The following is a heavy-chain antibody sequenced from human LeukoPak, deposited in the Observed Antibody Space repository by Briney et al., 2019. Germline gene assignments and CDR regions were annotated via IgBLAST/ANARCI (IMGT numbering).Heavy chain of an antibody. CDR2: ISYDGSNK. Sequence: GGSLRLSCAASGFTFSNYGMHWVRQAPGKGPEWVAVISYDGSNKYYADSVKGRFTISRDNSKNTLYLQMNSLRAEDTAVYYCAKDRNRVNWFDPWGQGTLVTVSS. CDR1: GFTFSNYG. V-gene: IGHV3-30*18. CDR3: AKDRNRVNWFDP. D-gene: IGHD2/OR15-2a*01. J-gene: IGHJ5*02.